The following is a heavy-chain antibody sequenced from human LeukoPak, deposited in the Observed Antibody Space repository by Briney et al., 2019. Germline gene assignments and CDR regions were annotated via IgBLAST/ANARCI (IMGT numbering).Heavy chain of an antibody. CDR3: AKAFAFVGANFFDY. Sequence: PGGSLRLSCAASGFTFSSYAMSWVRQAPGKGLEWVSAISGGGGSTYYADSVKGRFTISRDNSKNTLYLQMNSLRAEDAAIYYCAKAFAFVGANFFDYWGQGTLVTVSS. CDR1: GFTFSSYA. D-gene: IGHD1-26*01. J-gene: IGHJ4*02. CDR2: ISGGGGST. V-gene: IGHV3-23*01.